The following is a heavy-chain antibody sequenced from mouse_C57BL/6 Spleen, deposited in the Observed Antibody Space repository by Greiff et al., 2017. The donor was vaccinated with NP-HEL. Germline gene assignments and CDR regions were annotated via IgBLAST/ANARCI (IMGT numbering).Heavy chain of an antibody. CDR1: GYAFSSSW. CDR2: IYPGDGDT. CDR3: AGPVAY. Sequence: VQLQQSGPELVKPGASVKISCKASGYAFSSSWMNWVKQRPGKGLEWIGRIYPGDGDTNYNGKFKGKATLTADKSSSTAYIQLSSLTSEDSAVYFCAGPVAYWGQGTLVTVSA. V-gene: IGHV1-82*01. J-gene: IGHJ3*01.